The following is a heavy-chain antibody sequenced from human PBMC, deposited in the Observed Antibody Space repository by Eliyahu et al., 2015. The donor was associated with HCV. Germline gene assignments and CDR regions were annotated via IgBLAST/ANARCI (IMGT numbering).Heavy chain of an antibody. CDR2: INPSGGST. D-gene: IGHD3-22*01. V-gene: IGHV1-46*01. CDR3: ARESYDSSGYYLFDY. CDR1: GYTFTSYY. Sequence: QVQLVQSGAEVKKPGASVKVSCKASGYTFTSYYMXWVRQAPGQGLEWMGIINPSGGSTSYAQKFQGRVTMTRDTSTSTVYMELSSLRSEDTAVYYCARESYDSSGYYLFDYWGQGTLVTVSS. J-gene: IGHJ4*02.